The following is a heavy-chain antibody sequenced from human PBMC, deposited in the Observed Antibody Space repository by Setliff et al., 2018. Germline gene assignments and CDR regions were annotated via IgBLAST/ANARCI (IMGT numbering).Heavy chain of an antibody. D-gene: IGHD6-19*01. CDR1: GYTFSTYG. CDR2: ISAYNGNT. V-gene: IGHV1-18*01. J-gene: IGHJ5*01. CDR3: ARDRGSGWFVY. Sequence: ASVKVSCKASGYTFSTYGISWVRQAPGQGLEWMGWISAYNGNTNYEQKFQGRVTMTTDTSTSTAYMELRSLRSDDTAVYFCARDRGSGWFVYWGQGTLVTVSS.